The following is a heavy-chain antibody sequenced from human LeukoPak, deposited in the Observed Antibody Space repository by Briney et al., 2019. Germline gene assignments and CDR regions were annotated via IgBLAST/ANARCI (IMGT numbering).Heavy chain of an antibody. CDR1: GYTFTDYY. V-gene: IGHV1-2*02. CDR2: INPDSGGK. CDR3: ARQLGATTGYYYYGMDV. J-gene: IGHJ6*02. D-gene: IGHD1-26*01. Sequence: ASMKVSCKASGYTFTDYYMHWVRQVPGQGLEWMGWINPDSGGKNYAQKFQGRVTMTRDTSISTAYMELSRLRSDDTALYYCARQLGATTGYYYYGMDVWGQGTTVTVSS.